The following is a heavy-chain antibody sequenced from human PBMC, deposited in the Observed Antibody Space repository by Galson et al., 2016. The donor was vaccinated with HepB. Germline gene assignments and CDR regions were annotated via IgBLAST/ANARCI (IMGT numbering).Heavy chain of an antibody. CDR1: GGSISTSSDY. V-gene: IGHV4-39*02. J-gene: IGHJ4*02. D-gene: IGHD1-1*01. CDR3: ARDWNDGGGFDY. CDR2: ISYGGST. Sequence: SETLSLTCTISGGSISTSSDYWGWIRQPPGKGLEWIGSISYGGSTYYNPSLKSRLTMSVDMSYNPFSLKLTSVTAADTAVYYCARDWNDGGGFDYWGQGTLVTVSS.